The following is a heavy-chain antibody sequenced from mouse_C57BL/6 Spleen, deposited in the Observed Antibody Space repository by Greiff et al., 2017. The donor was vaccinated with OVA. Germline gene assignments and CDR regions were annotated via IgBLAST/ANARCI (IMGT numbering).Heavy chain of an antibody. CDR2: IDPNSGGT. D-gene: IGHD2-2*01. J-gene: IGHJ3*01. CDR1: GYTFTSYW. Sequence: QVQLQQPGAELVKPGASVKLSCKASGYTFTSYWMHWVKQRPGRGLEWIGRIDPNSGGTKYNEKFKSKATLTVDKPSSTAYMQLSSLTFEDSGGYYCARDVFGYGGWFAYWGQGTLVTVSA. V-gene: IGHV1-72*01. CDR3: ARDVFGYGGWFAY.